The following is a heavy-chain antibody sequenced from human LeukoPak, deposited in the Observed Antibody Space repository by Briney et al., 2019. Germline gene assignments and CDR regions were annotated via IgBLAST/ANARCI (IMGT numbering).Heavy chain of an antibody. Sequence: GGSLRLSCAASGFTFSSYAMHWVRQAPGKGLEWVAVISYDGSNKYYADSVKGRFTISRDNSQNSLYLQMNSLRADDTAVYYCARLVGIAMIDYWGQGTLVTVSS. CDR3: ARLVGIAMIDY. CDR1: GFTFSSYA. V-gene: IGHV3-30-3*01. D-gene: IGHD5-18*01. J-gene: IGHJ4*02. CDR2: ISYDGSNK.